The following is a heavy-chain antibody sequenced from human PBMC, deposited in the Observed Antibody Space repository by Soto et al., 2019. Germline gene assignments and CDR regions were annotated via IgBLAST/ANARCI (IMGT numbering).Heavy chain of an antibody. CDR1: PASFNTSF. CDR2: IKHSGSS. Sequence: SKTLSLKWGVSPASFNTSFRGCIRQSPGKGLEWIGKIKHSGSSNYNPSLRSRVSISVDMSKNQFSLRLTSVTAADTAVYYCARGGSSDWQVALDIWGQGTMVT. D-gene: IGHD6-19*01. V-gene: IGHV4-34*01. CDR3: ARGGSSDWQVALDI. J-gene: IGHJ3*02.